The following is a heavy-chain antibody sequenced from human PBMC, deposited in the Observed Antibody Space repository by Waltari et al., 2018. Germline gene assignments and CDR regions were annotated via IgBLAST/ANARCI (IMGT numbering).Heavy chain of an antibody. CDR2: IKSKTDGGTT. V-gene: IGHV3-15*01. CDR1: GFTFSTAW. D-gene: IGHD4-17*01. J-gene: IGHJ4*02. Sequence: EVQLVESGGGLVKPGGSLRLSCAASGFTFSTAWRSWVRKAPGKGLEWVGRIKSKTDGGTTDYAAPVKGRFTISRDDSKNTLYLQMNSLKTEDTAVYYCTTVMSGDYAIDYWGQGTLVTVSS. CDR3: TTVMSGDYAIDY.